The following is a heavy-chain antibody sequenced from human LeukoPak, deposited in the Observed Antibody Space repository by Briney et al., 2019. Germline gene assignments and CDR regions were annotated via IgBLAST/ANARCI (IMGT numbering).Heavy chain of an antibody. J-gene: IGHJ4*02. CDR2: IYYSGST. V-gene: IGHV4-59*01. Sequence: SETLSLTCTVSGGSISSYYWSWIRQPPGKGLEWIGYIYYSGSTNYNPSLKSRVTISADTSKNQFSLKLSSVTAADTAVYYCASESKYYYGSGSYSWGQGTLVTVSS. D-gene: IGHD3-10*01. CDR3: ASESKYYYGSGSYS. CDR1: GGSISSYY.